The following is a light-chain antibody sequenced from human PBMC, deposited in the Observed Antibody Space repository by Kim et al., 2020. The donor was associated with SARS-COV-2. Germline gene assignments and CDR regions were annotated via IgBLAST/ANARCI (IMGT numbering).Light chain of an antibody. Sequence: PGQSHTSSCTGTSSDVGGHHYVSGYQQHPGKAPKLVIYDVTNRPSGVSNRFSGSRSGNTASLTISGLQADDEADYYCSSYTTTTTMFGGGTQLTVL. V-gene: IGLV2-14*03. CDR1: SSDVGGHHY. CDR2: DVT. J-gene: IGLJ3*02. CDR3: SSYTTTTTM.